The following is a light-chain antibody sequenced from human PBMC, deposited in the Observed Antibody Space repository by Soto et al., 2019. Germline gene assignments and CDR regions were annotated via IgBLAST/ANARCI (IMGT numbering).Light chain of an antibody. J-gene: IGLJ1*01. V-gene: IGLV2-8*01. CDR1: XXDVGGYKY. Sequence: QSALTQPPSASGSPGQSVTISCTGTXXDVGGYKYVSWYQQHPGKAPKLMIFEVNKRPSGVPDRFSGSKSGNTASLTVSGLQAEDEADYYCSSYAGINNLGVFGTGTKLTVL. CDR2: EVN. CDR3: SSYAGINNLGV.